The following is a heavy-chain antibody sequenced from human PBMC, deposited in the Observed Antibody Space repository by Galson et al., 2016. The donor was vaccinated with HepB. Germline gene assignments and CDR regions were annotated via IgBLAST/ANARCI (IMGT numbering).Heavy chain of an antibody. CDR2: IVAGNGDT. CDR3: AARGNSWPYY. Sequence: SVKVSCKASGVTLSTSAVQWVRQARGQHLEWIGRIVAGNGDTKYAQKFQERVTITRDMSTRTAYMELSSLTSEDTAVYYCAARGNSWPYYWGQGTLVTVSS. V-gene: IGHV1-58*01. D-gene: IGHD6-13*01. J-gene: IGHJ4*02. CDR1: GVTLSTSA.